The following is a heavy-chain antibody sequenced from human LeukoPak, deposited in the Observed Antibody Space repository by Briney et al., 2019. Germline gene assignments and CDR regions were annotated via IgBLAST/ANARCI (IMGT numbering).Heavy chain of an antibody. Sequence: SETLSLTCTVSGYSISSGYYWGWIRQPPGKGLEWIGSIYHSGSTYYNPSLKSRVTISVDTSKNQFSLKLSSVTAADTAVYYCARSPSIAAPLDAFDIWGQGTMVTVSS. CDR2: IYHSGST. CDR3: ARSPSIAAPLDAFDI. J-gene: IGHJ3*02. V-gene: IGHV4-38-2*02. D-gene: IGHD6-6*01. CDR1: GYSISSGYY.